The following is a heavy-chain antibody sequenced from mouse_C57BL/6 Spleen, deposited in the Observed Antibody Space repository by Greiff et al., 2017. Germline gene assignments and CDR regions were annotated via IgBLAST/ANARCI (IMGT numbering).Heavy chain of an antibody. Sequence: EVKVVESGPELVKPGASVKISCKASGYSFTDYNMNWVKQSHGNSLEWIGVINPNDGTTSYNQKFKGKATLTVDQSSSTAYMHLNSLTSEDSAVYYCATVPTGYFDYWGQGTTLTVSS. CDR2: INPNDGTT. D-gene: IGHD1-1*01. CDR1: GYSFTDYN. V-gene: IGHV1-39*01. J-gene: IGHJ2*01. CDR3: ATVPTGYFDY.